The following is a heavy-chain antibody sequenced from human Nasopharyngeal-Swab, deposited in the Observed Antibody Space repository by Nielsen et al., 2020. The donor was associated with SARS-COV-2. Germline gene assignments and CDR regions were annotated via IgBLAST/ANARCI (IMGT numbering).Heavy chain of an antibody. CDR2: IYYSGRT. D-gene: IGHD6-13*01. CDR3: ARVYSSSIIDY. Sequence: SETLSLTCTVSGGSISSGCYYWSWIRQHPGKGLEWIGYIYYSGRTYYNPSLKSRVTISVDTSKNQFSLKLSSVTAADTAVYYCARVYSSSIIDYWGQGTLVTVSS. V-gene: IGHV4-31*03. J-gene: IGHJ4*02. CDR1: GGSISSGCYY.